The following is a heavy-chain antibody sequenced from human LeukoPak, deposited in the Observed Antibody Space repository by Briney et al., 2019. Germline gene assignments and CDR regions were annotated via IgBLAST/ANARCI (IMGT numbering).Heavy chain of an antibody. V-gene: IGHV1-46*01. CDR2: INPSGGST. CDR3: ARERYCTNGVCYYNWFDP. J-gene: IGHJ5*02. CDR1: GYTFTSYY. Sequence: ASVKVSCKASGYTFTSYYMHWVRQAPGQGLEWMGIINPSGGSTSYAQKFQGRVTMTRDMSTSTVYMEPSSLRSEDTAVYYCARERYCTNGVCYYNWFDPWGQGTLVTVSS. D-gene: IGHD2-8*01.